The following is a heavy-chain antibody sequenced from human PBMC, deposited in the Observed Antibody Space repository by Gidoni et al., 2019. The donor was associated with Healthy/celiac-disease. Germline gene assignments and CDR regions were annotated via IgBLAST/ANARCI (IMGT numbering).Heavy chain of an antibody. Sequence: QAQLQESGPGLVKPSETLSLTCTVSGGSISSYYWSWIRQPPGKGLEWIGYIYYSGSTNYNPSLKSRVTISVDTSKNQFSLKLSSVTAADTAVYYCARAAPYYGSGIFQGGYYGMDVWGQGTTVTVSS. D-gene: IGHD3-10*01. V-gene: IGHV4-59*01. CDR1: GGSISSYY. J-gene: IGHJ6*02. CDR2: IYYSGST. CDR3: ARAAPYYGSGIFQGGYYGMDV.